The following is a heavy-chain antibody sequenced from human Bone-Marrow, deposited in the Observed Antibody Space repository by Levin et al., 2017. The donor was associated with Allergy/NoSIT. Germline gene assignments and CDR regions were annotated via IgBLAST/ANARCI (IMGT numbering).Heavy chain of an antibody. CDR2: ISSRGTTM. CDR1: GFTLSDYY. V-gene: IGHV3-11*01. D-gene: IGHD1/OR15-1a*01. Sequence: GGSLRLSCAASGFTLSDYYMSWIRQAPGKGLEWVSYISSRGTTMYLADSVKGRFTISRDNAQNSLSLQMNSLRADDTAVYYCARDMNKAHYNYGLDVWGQGTTVTVSS. CDR3: ARDMNKAHYNYGLDV. J-gene: IGHJ6*02.